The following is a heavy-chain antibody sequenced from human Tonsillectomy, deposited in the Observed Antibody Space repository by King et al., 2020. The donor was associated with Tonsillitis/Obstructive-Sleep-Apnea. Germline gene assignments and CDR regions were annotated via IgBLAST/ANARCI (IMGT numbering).Heavy chain of an antibody. D-gene: IGHD3-22*01. CDR2: INYDGSST. CDR1: GFTFSSYA. J-gene: IGHJ4*02. CDR3: AREAYDISGSCDY. V-gene: IGHV3-64*01. Sequence: EVQLVESGGGLVQPGGSLRLSCAASGFTFSSYAMHWVRQAPGKGLEFVSAINYDGSSTYYANSVKGRFTISRDNSKNTLYLQMGSLRPEDTAVYYCAREAYDISGSCDYWGQGTLVTVSS.